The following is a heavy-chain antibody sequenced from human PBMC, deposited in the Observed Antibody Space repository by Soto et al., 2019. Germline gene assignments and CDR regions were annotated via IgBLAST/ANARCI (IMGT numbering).Heavy chain of an antibody. J-gene: IGHJ4*02. V-gene: IGHV3-33*01. D-gene: IGHD3-10*02. CDR1: GSIFSGYG. CDR3: ARDGIGGTVFRGFCDY. Sequence: QKYLVESGGGVVQPGGSLRLSCVASGSIFSGYGMHWVRQAPGKGLEWVAVIWYGGSNKYYADSVKGRFTISRDNCKNVLYLQMDRRSAEDTAVYYCARDGIGGTVFRGFCDYWGQGTLVTVSS. CDR2: IWYGGSNK.